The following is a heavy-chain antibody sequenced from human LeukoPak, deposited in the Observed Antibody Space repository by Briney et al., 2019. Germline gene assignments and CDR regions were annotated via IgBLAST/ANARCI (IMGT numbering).Heavy chain of an antibody. J-gene: IGHJ4*02. CDR3: ARVVARGSSGYQLDY. CDR2: IYYSGST. Sequence: SETLSLTCTVSGGSVSSGSYYWSWTRQPPGKGLEWIGYIYYSGSTNYNPSLKSRVTISVDTSKNQFSLKLSSVTAADTAVYYCARVVARGSSGYQLDYWGQGTLVTVSS. CDR1: GGSVSSGSYY. V-gene: IGHV4-61*01. D-gene: IGHD3-22*01.